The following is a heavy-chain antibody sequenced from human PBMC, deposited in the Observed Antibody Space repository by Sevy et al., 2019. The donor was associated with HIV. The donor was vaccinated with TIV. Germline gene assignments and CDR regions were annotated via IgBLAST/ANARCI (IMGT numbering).Heavy chain of an antibody. CDR1: GFTFSSYS. V-gene: IGHV3-21*01. CDR2: ISSSSSYI. D-gene: IGHD6-6*01. J-gene: IGHJ3*02. Sequence: GGSLRLSCAASGFTFSSYSMNWVRQAPGKGLEWVSSISSSSSYIYYADSVKGRFTISRDNAKNSLYLQMNSLRAEDTAVYYCARVIAARPVGALDIWGQGTMVTVSS. CDR3: ARVIAARPVGALDI.